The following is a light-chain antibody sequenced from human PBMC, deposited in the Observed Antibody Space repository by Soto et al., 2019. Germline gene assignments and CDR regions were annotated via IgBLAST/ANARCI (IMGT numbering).Light chain of an antibody. CDR2: DAS. J-gene: IGKJ5*01. Sequence: ESVLTQSPSNVSLSAVEIATYSCRPSQSVISSLVWYQQTPGQAPRLLIYDASNRATGIPARFSGSGSGTDFTLTISSLEPEDFAVYYCQQRSNWPTITFGQGTRLEIK. CDR1: QSVISS. CDR3: QQRSNWPTIT. V-gene: IGKV3-11*01.